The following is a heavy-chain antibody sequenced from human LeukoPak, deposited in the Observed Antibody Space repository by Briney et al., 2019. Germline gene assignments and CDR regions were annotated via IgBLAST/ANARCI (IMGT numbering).Heavy chain of an antibody. Sequence: GGSLRLSCAASGFTFSSYAMHWVRQAPGKGLEWVAVISYDGSNKYYADSVKGRFTISRDNSKNTLYLQMNSLRAEDTAVYYCAGGSRYYYYYYYMDVWGKGTTVTVSS. J-gene: IGHJ6*03. V-gene: IGHV3-30*01. CDR2: ISYDGSNK. D-gene: IGHD1-26*01. CDR1: GFTFSSYA. CDR3: AGGSRYYYYYYYMDV.